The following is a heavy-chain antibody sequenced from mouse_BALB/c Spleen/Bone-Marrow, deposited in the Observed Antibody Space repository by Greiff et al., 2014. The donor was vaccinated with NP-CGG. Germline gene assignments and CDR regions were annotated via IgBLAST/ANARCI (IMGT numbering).Heavy chain of an antibody. J-gene: IGHJ1*01. Sequence: VKLMEPGPGLVAPSQSLSITCTVSGFSLSRYSVHWVRQPPGKGLEWLGMIWGGGSTDYNSALKSRLSISKDNSKSQVFLKMNSLQTDDTAMYYCARVVATDWYFDVWGAGTTVTVSS. D-gene: IGHD1-1*01. V-gene: IGHV2-6-4*01. CDR3: ARVVATDWYFDV. CDR1: GFSLSRYS. CDR2: IWGGGST.